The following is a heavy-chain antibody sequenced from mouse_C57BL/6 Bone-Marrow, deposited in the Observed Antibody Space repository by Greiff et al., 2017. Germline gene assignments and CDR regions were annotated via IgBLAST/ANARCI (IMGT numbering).Heavy chain of an antibody. Sequence: VQLQQSGAELARPGASVKLSCKASGYTFTSYGISWVKQRTGQGLEWIGEIYPRSGNTYYNEKFKGKATLTADKSSSTAYMELRSLTSEDSAVXFCARDPITTVVSDDWGQGTTLTVSS. J-gene: IGHJ2*01. V-gene: IGHV1-81*01. D-gene: IGHD1-1*01. CDR2: IYPRSGNT. CDR1: GYTFTSYG. CDR3: ARDPITTVVSDD.